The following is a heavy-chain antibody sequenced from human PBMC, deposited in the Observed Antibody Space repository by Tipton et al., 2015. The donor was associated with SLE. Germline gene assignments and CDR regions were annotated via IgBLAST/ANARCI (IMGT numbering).Heavy chain of an antibody. D-gene: IGHD4-11*01. CDR1: GGSISNYY. Sequence: TLSLTCTVSGGSISNYYWSWIRQPAGKGLEWIGRIYTSGSTNYNPSLKSRVSMSVDTSKNRFSLKLSSVTAADTAVYYCARFNTVPRWGQGTLVTVSS. CDR3: ARFNTVPR. V-gene: IGHV4-4*07. J-gene: IGHJ4*02. CDR2: IYTSGST.